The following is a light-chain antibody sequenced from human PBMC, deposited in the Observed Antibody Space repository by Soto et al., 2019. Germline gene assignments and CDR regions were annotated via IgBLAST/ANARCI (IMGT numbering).Light chain of an antibody. J-gene: IGKJ1*01. CDR3: QQHNVWPAT. CDR1: QSVSSY. V-gene: IGKV3-15*01. CDR2: EAS. Sequence: ELVITQSPATLSVSPGARATLSCRASQSVSSYLAWYQQKHGQAPRLLIYEASTRATGVPARFSGIWSGTAGTLTISSLQSEDGAVYDGQQHNVWPATFGQGTKVEIK.